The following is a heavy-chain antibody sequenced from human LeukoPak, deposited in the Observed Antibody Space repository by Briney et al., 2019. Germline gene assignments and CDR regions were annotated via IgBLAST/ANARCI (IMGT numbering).Heavy chain of an antibody. CDR1: GGTFSSYA. Sequence: ASVKVSCKASGGTFSSYAISWVRQAPGQGLGWMGRIIPILGIANYAQKFQGRVTITADKSTSTAYMELSSLRSEDTAVYYCATHARSSGWVNWFDPWGQGTLVTVSS. D-gene: IGHD6-19*01. V-gene: IGHV1-69*04. CDR2: IIPILGIA. CDR3: ATHARSSGWVNWFDP. J-gene: IGHJ5*02.